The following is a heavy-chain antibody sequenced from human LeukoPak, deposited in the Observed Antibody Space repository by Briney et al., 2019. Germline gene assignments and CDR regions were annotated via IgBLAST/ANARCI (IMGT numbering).Heavy chain of an antibody. CDR1: GFSFSSNW. V-gene: IGHV3-7*04. D-gene: IGHD5-24*01. Sequence: GGSLRLSCVASGFSFSSNWMGWVRQAPGKGLERVANLNQDGRDKYYVDSVKGRFTISRDNAKNSLYLQMDSLRVEDRAVYYCVRGREMDWGQGTLVTVSS. CDR2: LNQDGRDK. CDR3: VRGREMD. J-gene: IGHJ4*02.